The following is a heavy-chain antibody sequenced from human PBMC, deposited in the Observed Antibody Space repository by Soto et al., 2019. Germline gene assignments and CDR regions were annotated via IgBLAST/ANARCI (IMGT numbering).Heavy chain of an antibody. Sequence: GGSLRLSCVVSGVSFSDYSMNWVRQAPGKGLEWVALISGSSSYIYYADSVKGRFTISRDNAKNSLFLQMDSLRVEDTAVYYCARSGEILQTFDSWVQGTLVTVSS. CDR3: ARSGEILQTFDS. CDR1: GVSFSDYS. J-gene: IGHJ4*02. V-gene: IGHV3-21*01. D-gene: IGHD1-26*01. CDR2: ISGSSSYI.